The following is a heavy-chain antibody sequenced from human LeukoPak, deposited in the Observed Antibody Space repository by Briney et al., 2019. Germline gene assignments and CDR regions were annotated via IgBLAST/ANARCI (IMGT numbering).Heavy chain of an antibody. J-gene: IGHJ4*02. CDR3: ARHPGGNSPYYFDS. D-gene: IGHD4-23*01. V-gene: IGHV3-33*01. CDR2: IWYDGSNK. CDR1: GFTFSSYG. Sequence: PGGSLRLSCAASGFTFSSYGMHWVRQAPGKGLEWVAVIWYDGSNKYYADSVKGRFTISRDNTKNTLYLQMNSLRAEDTAVYYCARHPGGNSPYYFDSWGQGTLVTVSS.